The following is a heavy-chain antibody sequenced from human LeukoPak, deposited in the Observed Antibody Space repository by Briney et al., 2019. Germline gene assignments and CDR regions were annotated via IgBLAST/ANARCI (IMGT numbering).Heavy chain of an antibody. J-gene: IGHJ3*02. Sequence: PXGSLRLSCAASGFTFSSYGMHWVREAPGKGGEWVAVIWYDGSNKYYADSVKGRFTISRDNSKNPLYLQMNSLIAEDTAVYYCARGWHYYRTDAFDIWGQGTMVTVSS. V-gene: IGHV3-33*08. CDR1: GFTFSSYG. D-gene: IGHD3-10*01. CDR2: IWYDGSNK. CDR3: ARGWHYYRTDAFDI.